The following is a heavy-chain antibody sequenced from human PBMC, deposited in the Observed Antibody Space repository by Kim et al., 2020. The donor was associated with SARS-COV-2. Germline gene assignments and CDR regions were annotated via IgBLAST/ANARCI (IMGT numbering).Heavy chain of an antibody. CDR2: IWYDGSNK. D-gene: IGHD5-12*01. CDR1: GFTFSSYG. V-gene: IGHV3-33*01. J-gene: IGHJ4*02. Sequence: GGSLRLSCAASGFTFSSYGMHWVRQAPGKGLEWVAVIWYDGSNKYYADSVKGRFTISRDNSKNTLYLQMNSLRAEDTAVYYCAREEWIYRGGRVCDYWGQGTLVTVSS. CDR3: AREEWIYRGGRVCDY.